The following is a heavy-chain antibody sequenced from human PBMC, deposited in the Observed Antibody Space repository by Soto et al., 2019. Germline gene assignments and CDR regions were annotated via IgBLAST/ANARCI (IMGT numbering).Heavy chain of an antibody. CDR3: AREGGNLNWFDP. CDR1: GFTFSSYS. V-gene: IGHV3-48*02. D-gene: IGHD1-26*01. Sequence: EVQLVESGGGLVQPGGSLRLSCAASGFTFSSYSMNWVRQAPGKGLEWVSYISSSSSTIYYADSVKGRFTISRDNAKNTLYLQRNSLRDEDTAVYYCAREGGNLNWFDPWGKGTLVTFSS. J-gene: IGHJ5*02. CDR2: ISSSSSTI.